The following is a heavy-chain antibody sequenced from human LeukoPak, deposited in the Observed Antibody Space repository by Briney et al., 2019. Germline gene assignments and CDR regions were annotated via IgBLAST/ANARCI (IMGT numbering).Heavy chain of an antibody. D-gene: IGHD6-6*01. CDR1: GYSFTSYW. CDR3: ARPGGIAARRSPFDI. J-gene: IGHJ3*02. V-gene: IGHV5-51*01. CDR2: IYPGDSDT. Sequence: KPGESLKISCKGSGYSFTSYWIGWVRQMPGKGLEWMGIIYPGDSDTRYSPSFQGQVTISADKSISTANLQWSSLKASDTAMYYCARPGGIAARRSPFDIWGQGTMVTVSS.